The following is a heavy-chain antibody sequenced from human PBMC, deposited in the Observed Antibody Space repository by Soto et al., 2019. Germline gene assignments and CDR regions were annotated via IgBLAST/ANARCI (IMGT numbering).Heavy chain of an antibody. CDR1: GYTFTSYG. CDR2: ISAYSGNT. CDR3: ARDLSIVGATTPDY. J-gene: IGHJ4*02. Sequence: QVQLVQSGAEVKKPGASVKVSCKASGYTFTSYGISWVRQAPGQGLEWMGWISAYSGNTNYAQKLQGRVTMTTDTXXSTAYMELRSLRSDDTAVYYCARDLSIVGATTPDYWGQGTLVTVSS. V-gene: IGHV1-18*01. D-gene: IGHD1-26*01.